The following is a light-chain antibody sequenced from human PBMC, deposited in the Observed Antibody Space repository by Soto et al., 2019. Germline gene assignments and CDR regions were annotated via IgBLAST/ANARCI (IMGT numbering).Light chain of an antibody. Sequence: DIQMTQSPSSLSASVGDRVTITCQASQDISNYLNWYQQKPGKAPKLLIYDASNLETGVPSRFSGSGSETDFTFTISSLQAEDIASYYCQQYDNPPPITFGGGTKVEIK. CDR2: DAS. CDR1: QDISNY. V-gene: IGKV1-33*01. CDR3: QQYDNPPPIT. J-gene: IGKJ4*01.